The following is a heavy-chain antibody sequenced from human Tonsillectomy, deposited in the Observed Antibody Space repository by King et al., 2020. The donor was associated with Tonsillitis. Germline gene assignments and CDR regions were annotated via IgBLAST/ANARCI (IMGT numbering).Heavy chain of an antibody. CDR2: FDPEDGET. V-gene: IGHV1-24*01. CDR1: GYTLTELS. D-gene: IGHD3-10*01. J-gene: IGHJ3*02. Sequence: QLVQSGAEVKKPGASVKVSCKVSGYTLTELSMHWVRQAPGKGLEWMGGFDPEDGETIYAQKFQGRVTMTEDTSTDTAYMALSSLRSEDTAVYYCATDGPNMVRDPRAAFDIWGQGTMVTVSS. CDR3: ATDGPNMVRDPRAAFDI.